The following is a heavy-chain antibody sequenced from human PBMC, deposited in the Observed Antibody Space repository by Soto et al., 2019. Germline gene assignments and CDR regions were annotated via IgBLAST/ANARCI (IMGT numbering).Heavy chain of an antibody. J-gene: IGHJ4*02. Sequence: GGSLRLSCAASGFTFSSYAMSWVRQAPGKGLEWVSAISGSGGSTYYADSVKGRFTISRDNSKNTLYLQMNSLRAEDTAVYYCAKSARGYCSGGSCYTNDYWGQGTLVTVSS. V-gene: IGHV3-23*01. D-gene: IGHD2-15*01. CDR1: GFTFSSYA. CDR3: AKSARGYCSGGSCYTNDY. CDR2: ISGSGGST.